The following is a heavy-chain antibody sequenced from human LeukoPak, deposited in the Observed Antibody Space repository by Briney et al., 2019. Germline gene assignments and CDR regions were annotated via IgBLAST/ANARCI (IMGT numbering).Heavy chain of an antibody. J-gene: IGHJ6*02. CDR3: ARDIVEYDFWSGSSVGMDV. D-gene: IGHD3-3*01. CDR2: IWYDGSNK. Sequence: GRSLRLSCAASGFTFSSYGMHWVRQAPGKGLEWVAVIWYDGSNKYYADSVKGRFTISRDNAKNSLYLQMNSLRDEDTAVYYCARDIVEYDFWSGSSVGMDVWGQGTTVTVSS. V-gene: IGHV3-33*01. CDR1: GFTFSSYG.